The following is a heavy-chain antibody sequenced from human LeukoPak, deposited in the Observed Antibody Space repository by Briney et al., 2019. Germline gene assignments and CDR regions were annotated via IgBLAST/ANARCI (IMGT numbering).Heavy chain of an antibody. CDR1: GFAFASFA. D-gene: IGHD3-10*01. CDR2: LSGAGVRP. J-gene: IGHJ4*02. V-gene: IGHV3-23*01. CDR3: AKQGGDYGPVTNFDS. Sequence: GGSLRLSCAASGFAFASFAMGWFRQAPGKGLEWVSSLSGAGVRPYYADSVRGRFTVSKDNSKNTVVLEMSSLRDEDTAVYYCAKQGGDYGPVTNFDSWGQGTLVTVSS.